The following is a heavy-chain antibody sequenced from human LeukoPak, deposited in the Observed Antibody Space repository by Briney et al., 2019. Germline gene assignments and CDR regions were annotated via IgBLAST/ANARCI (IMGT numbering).Heavy chain of an antibody. CDR1: GYTFTGYY. J-gene: IGHJ4*02. CDR3: ARDYAVRGVIAYYYFDY. D-gene: IGHD3-10*01. CDR2: INPNSGGT. Sequence: ASVKVSCKASGYTFTGYYMHWVRQAPGQGLEWMGWINPNSGGTNYAQKFQGRVTMTRDTSISTAYMELSRLRSDDTAVYYCARDYAVRGVIAYYYFDYWGQGTLVTVSS. V-gene: IGHV1-2*02.